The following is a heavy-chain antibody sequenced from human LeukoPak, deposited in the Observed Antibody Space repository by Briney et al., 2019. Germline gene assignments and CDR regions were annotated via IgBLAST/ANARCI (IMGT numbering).Heavy chain of an antibody. Sequence: GGSLRLSCAAAGLTVSSNYMTWVRQAPGEGLEWVSVFYNGINTYYADSVKGRFTTSRDNSKNTLYLQMNSLRVEDTAVYFCARVGSGNTYGYADYWGQGTLITVSS. CDR1: GLTVSSNY. D-gene: IGHD5-18*01. V-gene: IGHV3-66*01. CDR2: FYNGINT. J-gene: IGHJ4*02. CDR3: ARVGSGNTYGYADY.